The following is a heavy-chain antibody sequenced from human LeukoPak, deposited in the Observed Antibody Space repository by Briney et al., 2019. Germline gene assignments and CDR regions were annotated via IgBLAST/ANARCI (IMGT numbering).Heavy chain of an antibody. V-gene: IGHV4-34*01. CDR1: GGSFSGYY. D-gene: IGHD6-19*01. J-gene: IGHJ4*02. CDR2: INHSGST. CDR3: ARSLGGWYKSNPFGY. Sequence: SETLSLTCAVYGGSFSGYYWSWIRQPPGKGLEWIGEINHSGSTNYNPSLKSRVTISVDTSKNQFSLKLSSVTAADTAVYYCARSLGGWYKSNPFGYWGQGTLVTVSS.